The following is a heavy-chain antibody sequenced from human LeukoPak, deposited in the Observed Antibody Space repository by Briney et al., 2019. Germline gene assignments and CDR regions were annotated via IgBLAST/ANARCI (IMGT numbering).Heavy chain of an antibody. J-gene: IGHJ6*03. D-gene: IGHD2-2*01. CDR3: ARDIVVVPAAKADHYYYYYMDV. CDR1: GGSISSSSYY. V-gene: IGHV4-39*07. Sequence: SETLSLTCTVSGGSISSSSYYWGWIRQPPGKGLEWIGSIYYSGSTYYNPSLKSRVTISVDTSKNQFSLKLSSVTAADTAVYYCARDIVVVPAAKADHYYYYYMDVWGKGTTVTVSS. CDR2: IYYSGST.